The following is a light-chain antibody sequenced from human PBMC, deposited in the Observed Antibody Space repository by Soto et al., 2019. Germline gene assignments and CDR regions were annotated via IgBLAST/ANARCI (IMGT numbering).Light chain of an antibody. CDR1: SSDVGAYDY. J-gene: IGLJ1*01. CDR3: SSFAGSNNFPYV. Sequence: QSALTQPPSASGSPGQSVTISCTGTSSDVGAYDYVSWYQQHPGKAPKLMIYEINKRPSGVPDRFSGSKSGNTASLTVSRLQAEDEADSYCSSFAGSNNFPYVFGTGTKVTVL. V-gene: IGLV2-8*01. CDR2: EIN.